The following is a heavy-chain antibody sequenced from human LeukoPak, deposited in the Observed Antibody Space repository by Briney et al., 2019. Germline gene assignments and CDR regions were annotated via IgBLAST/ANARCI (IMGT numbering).Heavy chain of an antibody. Sequence: GGSLRLSCAASGFTFSSYAMSWVRQAPGKGLEWVSAISGSGGSTYYADSVKGRFTISRDNSKNTLYLQMSSLRAEDTAVYYCAKASSGWYARWFDPWGQGTLVTVSS. J-gene: IGHJ5*02. CDR2: ISGSGGST. V-gene: IGHV3-23*01. CDR3: AKASSGWYARWFDP. CDR1: GFTFSSYA. D-gene: IGHD6-19*01.